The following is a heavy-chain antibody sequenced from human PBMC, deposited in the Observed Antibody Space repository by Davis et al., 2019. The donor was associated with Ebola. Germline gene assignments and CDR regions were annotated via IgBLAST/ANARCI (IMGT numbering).Heavy chain of an antibody. CDR3: ARDLETYYDFWSGSLNYYYGMGV. J-gene: IGHJ6*02. D-gene: IGHD3-3*01. Sequence: GESLKISCAASGFTFSSYSMNWVRQAPGKGLEWVSSISSSSSYIYYADSVKGRFTISRDNAKNSLYLQMNSLRAEDTAVYYCARDLETYYDFWSGSLNYYYGMGVWGQGTTVTVSS. CDR2: ISSSSSYI. CDR1: GFTFSSYS. V-gene: IGHV3-21*01.